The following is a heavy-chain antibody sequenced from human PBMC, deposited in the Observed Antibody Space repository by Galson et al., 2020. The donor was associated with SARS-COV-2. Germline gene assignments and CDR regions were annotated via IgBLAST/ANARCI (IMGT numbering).Heavy chain of an antibody. V-gene: IGHV4-30-2*01. Sequence: TLFLTSAVSGTSISNGSYSWNWNRQPPGKGQEWIGYISHSGGTYYNPSLKSRVTISGDRSKNQFSLRLSSVTAADTAVYYCARLHYGEYAPEAFDIWGPGTRVTVAS. CDR2: ISHSGGT. J-gene: IGHJ3*02. CDR1: GTSISNGSYS. D-gene: IGHD4-17*01. CDR3: ARLHYGEYAPEAFDI.